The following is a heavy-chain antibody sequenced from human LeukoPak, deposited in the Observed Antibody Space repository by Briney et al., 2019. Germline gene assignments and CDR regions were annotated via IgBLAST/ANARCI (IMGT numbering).Heavy chain of an antibody. CDR3: ARDRGYYVFDY. CDR1: GFAFSSYW. Sequence: PGGSLRLSCAASGFAFSSYWMHWVRQAPGKGLVWVSHINSDGSSTNYADSVKGRFTISRDNAKNTLYLQMNSLRAEDTAVYYCARDRGYYVFDYWGQGTLVTVSS. V-gene: IGHV3-74*01. J-gene: IGHJ4*02. CDR2: INSDGSST. D-gene: IGHD3-22*01.